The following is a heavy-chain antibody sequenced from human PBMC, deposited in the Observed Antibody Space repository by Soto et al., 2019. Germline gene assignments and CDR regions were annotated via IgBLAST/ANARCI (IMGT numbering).Heavy chain of an antibody. J-gene: IGHJ2*01. D-gene: IGHD1-26*01. CDR1: GYTFTGYA. CDR2: INAGNGNT. CDR3: ARGGSLYWYFDL. Sequence: ASVTVSCTASGYTFTGYAMHWVRQAPGQRLEWMGWINAGNGNTKYSQKFQGRVTITRDTSASTAYMELSSLRSEDTAVYYCARGGSLYWYFDLWGRGTLVTSPQ. V-gene: IGHV1-3*01.